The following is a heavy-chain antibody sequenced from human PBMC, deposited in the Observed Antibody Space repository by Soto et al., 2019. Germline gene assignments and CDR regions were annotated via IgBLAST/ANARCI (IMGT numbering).Heavy chain of an antibody. CDR3: TTDCLSGCLSPIDY. V-gene: IGHV3-15*01. Sequence: GGSLRLSCAASGFTFSNAWMSWVRQAPGKGLEWVGRIKSKTDGGTTDYAAPVKGRFTISRDDSKNTLYLQMNSLKTEDTAVYYCTTDCLSGCLSPIDYWGQGTLVTVSS. J-gene: IGHJ4*02. CDR1: GFTFSNAW. D-gene: IGHD3-3*01. CDR2: IKSKTDGGTT.